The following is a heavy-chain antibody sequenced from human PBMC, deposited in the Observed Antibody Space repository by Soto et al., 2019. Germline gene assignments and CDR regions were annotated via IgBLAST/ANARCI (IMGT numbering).Heavy chain of an antibody. V-gene: IGHV3-23*01. CDR2: ISASGGST. CDR1: GFTFNNYA. CDR3: AIHFYYGSGSYYAVDY. J-gene: IGHJ4*02. D-gene: IGHD3-10*01. Sequence: EVQLLESGGGLVQPGGSLRLSCVVSGFTFNNYAMNWVRQAPGKGLEWVSGISASGGSTYYADSVKGRFTISRDSSKHTLYLQMNSLRADDTAIYYCAIHFYYGSGSYYAVDYWGQGTLVTVS.